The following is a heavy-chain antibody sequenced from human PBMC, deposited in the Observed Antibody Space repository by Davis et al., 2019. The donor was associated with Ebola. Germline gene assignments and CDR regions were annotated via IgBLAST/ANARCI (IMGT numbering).Heavy chain of an antibody. V-gene: IGHV3-74*01. CDR3: ARDGLRGLLPN. J-gene: IGHJ4*02. Sequence: HTGGSLRLSCAASGFTFSSFWMHWVRQGPGKGLVWVSRINSDGSSTSYADSVKGRFTISRDNAKNTLYLQMNSLRAEDTAVYYCARDGLRGLLPNWGQGTLVTVSS. D-gene: IGHD3-22*01. CDR2: INSDGSST. CDR1: GFTFSSFW.